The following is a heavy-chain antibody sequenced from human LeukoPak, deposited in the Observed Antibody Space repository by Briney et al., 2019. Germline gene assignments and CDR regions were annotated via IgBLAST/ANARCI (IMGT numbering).Heavy chain of an antibody. V-gene: IGHV1-18*01. J-gene: IGHJ4*02. CDR1: GYIFNTYG. Sequence: ASVKVSCKASGYIFNTYGITWVRQAPGQGLEWMGWISVNNGNTKYAQKVQGRATMTTDTSTSTAYMELRSLRSEDTAVYYCARDTLGSYPSEYWGQGTLVTVSS. D-gene: IGHD1-26*01. CDR3: ARDTLGSYPSEY. CDR2: ISVNNGNT.